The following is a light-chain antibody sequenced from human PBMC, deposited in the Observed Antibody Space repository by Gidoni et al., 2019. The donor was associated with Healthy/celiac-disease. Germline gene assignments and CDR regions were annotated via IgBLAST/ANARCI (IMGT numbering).Light chain of an antibody. CDR3: QAWDSSTEVV. CDR2: QDS. Sequence: SYSLTQPPSVSVSPGQTASITCSGDKLGDKYACWYQQKPGQSPVLVIYQDSKRPSGIPGRFSGSNSGNTATLTISGTQAMDEADYYCQAWDSSTEVVFGGGTKLTVL. CDR1: KLGDKY. J-gene: IGLJ2*01. V-gene: IGLV3-1*01.